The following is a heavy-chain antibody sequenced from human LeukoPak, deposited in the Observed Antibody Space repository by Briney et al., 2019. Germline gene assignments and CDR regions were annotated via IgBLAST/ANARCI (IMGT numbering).Heavy chain of an antibody. CDR1: GDSVSSNSAA. J-gene: IGHJ3*02. CDR2: TYYRSKWYN. Sequence: SQTLSLTCAISGDSVSSNSAAWNWIRQSPSRGLEWLGRTYYRSKWYNDYAVSVKSRITINPHTSKTQFSLQLNSVTPEDTAVYYCARDPRIAAAVPRGAFDIWGQGTMVTVSS. D-gene: IGHD6-13*01. V-gene: IGHV6-1*01. CDR3: ARDPRIAAAVPRGAFDI.